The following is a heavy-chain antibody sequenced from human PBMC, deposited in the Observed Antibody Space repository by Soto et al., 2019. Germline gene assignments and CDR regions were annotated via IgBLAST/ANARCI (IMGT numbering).Heavy chain of an antibody. D-gene: IGHD2-2*01. CDR2: IIPIFGTA. CDR1: GGTFSSYA. V-gene: IGHV1-69*01. J-gene: IGHJ5*02. CDR3: ARSIGYCSSTSCSFRWFDP. Sequence: QVQLVQSGAEVKKPGSSVKVSCKASGGTFSSYAISWVRQAPGQGLEWMGGIIPIFGTANYAQKFQGRVTITADESTSTAYMELSSLRSEDTVVYYCARSIGYCSSTSCSFRWFDPWGQGTLVTVSS.